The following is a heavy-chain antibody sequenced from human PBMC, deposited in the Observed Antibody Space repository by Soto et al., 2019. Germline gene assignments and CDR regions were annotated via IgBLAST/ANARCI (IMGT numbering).Heavy chain of an antibody. Sequence: ASVKVSCKASGYTFTSYYMHWVRQAPGQGLEWMGIINPSGGSTSYAQKFQGRVTMTRDTSTSTVYMELSSLRSEDTAVYYCARVMPVRGVKDVFEFDYWGQGTLVTVSS. CDR3: ARVMPVRGVKDVFEFDY. CDR1: GYTFTSYY. D-gene: IGHD3-10*01. J-gene: IGHJ4*02. CDR2: INPSGGST. V-gene: IGHV1-46*01.